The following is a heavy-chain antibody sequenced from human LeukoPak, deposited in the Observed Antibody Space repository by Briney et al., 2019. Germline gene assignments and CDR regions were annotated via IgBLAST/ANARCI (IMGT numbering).Heavy chain of an antibody. Sequence: GGSLRLSCTASGFTFSDCYMSWIRQAPGKGLEWVSYITNRGTYTNYADSVKGRFTISRDNAKNSLFLQMYNLGAEDTAVYYCAVALSGSYVYYHTMDVWGQGTTVTVSS. CDR2: ITNRGTYT. CDR3: AVALSGSYVYYHTMDV. D-gene: IGHD3-10*01. J-gene: IGHJ6*02. CDR1: GFTFSDCY. V-gene: IGHV3-11*06.